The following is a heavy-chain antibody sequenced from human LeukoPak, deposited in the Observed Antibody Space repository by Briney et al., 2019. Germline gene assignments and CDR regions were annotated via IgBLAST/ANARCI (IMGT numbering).Heavy chain of an antibody. CDR1: GGSISSSSYY. CDR3: ARVGYDSSGYHYYYYYMDV. V-gene: IGHV4-39*07. Sequence: SETLSLTCTVSGGSISSSSYYWGWIRQPPGKGLEWIGNIYYSGSTNYNPSLKSRVTISVDTSKNQFSLKLSSVTAADTAVYYCARVGYDSSGYHYYYYYMDVWGKGTTVTISS. J-gene: IGHJ6*03. CDR2: IYYSGST. D-gene: IGHD3-22*01.